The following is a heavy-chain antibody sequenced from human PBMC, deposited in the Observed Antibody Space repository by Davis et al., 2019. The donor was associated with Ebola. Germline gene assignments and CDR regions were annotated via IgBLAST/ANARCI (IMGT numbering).Heavy chain of an antibody. V-gene: IGHV1-69*13. CDR3: VREYYDSSAFYHYYFEY. J-gene: IGHJ4*02. D-gene: IGHD3-22*01. CDR1: GGVFSRSA. CDR2: LIPLFGRP. Sequence: SVKVSCKASGGVFSRSAITWVRQAPGQGLEWMGNLIPLFGRPNYPQKFQGRVTITADESTSTVYMELSSLRSEDTAVYYCVREYYDSSAFYHYYFEYWGQGTLVTVSS.